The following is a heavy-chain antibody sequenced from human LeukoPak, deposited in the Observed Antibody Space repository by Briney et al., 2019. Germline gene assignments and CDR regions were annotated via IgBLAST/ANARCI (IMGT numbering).Heavy chain of an antibody. Sequence: SVKVSCKASGGTFSSYAISWVRQAPGQGLEWMGRIIPIFGTANYAQKFQGRVTITTDESTSTAYMELSSLRPEDTAVYYCAREGGSYIDYWGQGTLVTVSS. J-gene: IGHJ4*02. CDR2: IIPIFGTA. CDR1: GGTFSSYA. D-gene: IGHD1-26*01. CDR3: AREGGSYIDY. V-gene: IGHV1-69*05.